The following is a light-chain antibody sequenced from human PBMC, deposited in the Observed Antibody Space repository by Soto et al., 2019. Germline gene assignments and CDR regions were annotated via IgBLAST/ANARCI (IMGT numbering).Light chain of an antibody. J-gene: IGLJ1*01. Sequence: QSALTQARSVSGSPGQSVTISCTGTSSDVGGYKYVSWYQQHPGKAPKVMIYDVSKRPSGVSDRFSGSKSGNTASLTISGLQADDEADYYCCSHAGSYTYVFGTGTKLTVL. CDR2: DVS. V-gene: IGLV2-11*01. CDR1: SSDVGGYKY. CDR3: CSHAGSYTYV.